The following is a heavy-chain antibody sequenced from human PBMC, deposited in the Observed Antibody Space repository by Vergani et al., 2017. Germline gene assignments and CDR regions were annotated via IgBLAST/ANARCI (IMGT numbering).Heavy chain of an antibody. J-gene: IGHJ3*02. V-gene: IGHV1-18*01. D-gene: IGHD2-21*02. CDR2: ISAYNGNT. CDR1: GGTFSSYA. Sequence: QVQLVQSGAEVKKPGSSVKVSCKASGGTFSSYAISWVRQAPGQGLEWMGWISAYNGNTNYAQKLQGRVTMTTDTSTSTAYMELRSLRSDDTAVYYCATVRNYYSFDIWGQGTMVTVSS. CDR3: ATVRNYYSFDI.